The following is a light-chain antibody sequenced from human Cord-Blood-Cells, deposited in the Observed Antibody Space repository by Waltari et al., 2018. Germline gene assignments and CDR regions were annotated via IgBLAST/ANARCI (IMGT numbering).Light chain of an antibody. CDR1: QRTSSY. Sequence: DIQMTQSPSSLSASVGARVTITCRASQRTSSYLNWYQQKPGKAPKLLSYAASSLQSGVPSRFSGSGSGTDFTLTISSLQPEDFATYYCQQSYSTPYTFGQGTKLEIK. CDR3: QQSYSTPYT. V-gene: IGKV1-39*01. CDR2: AAS. J-gene: IGKJ2*01.